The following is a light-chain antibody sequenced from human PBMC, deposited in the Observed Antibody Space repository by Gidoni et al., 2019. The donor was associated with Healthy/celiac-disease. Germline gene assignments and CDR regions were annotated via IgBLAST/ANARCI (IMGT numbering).Light chain of an antibody. V-gene: IGLV1-47*02. J-gene: IGLJ3*02. CDR2: SNN. CDR3: AAWDDSLLEGV. CDR1: SSNLGSNY. Sequence: QSVRTPPPAASGTPGQRVTISCSGSSSNLGSNYLYWYPQLPGTAPNLLIYSNNQRPSGVPDRFSGSKSGTSASLAISGLRSEDEADYYCAAWDDSLLEGVFGGGTKLTVL.